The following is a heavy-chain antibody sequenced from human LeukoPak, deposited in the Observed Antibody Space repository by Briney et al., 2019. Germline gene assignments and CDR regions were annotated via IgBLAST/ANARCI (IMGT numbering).Heavy chain of an antibody. CDR2: INPNSGGT. CDR3: ARGEEDYDYVWGSYRPFDY. V-gene: IGHV1-2*02. CDR1: GYTFTGYY. J-gene: IGHJ4*02. Sequence: ASVKVSCKASGYTFTGYYMHWVRQAPGQGLEWMGWINPNSGGTNYARKFQGRVTMTRDTSISTAYMELSRLRSDDTAVYYCARGEEDYDYVWGSYRPFDYWGQGTLVTVSS. D-gene: IGHD3-16*02.